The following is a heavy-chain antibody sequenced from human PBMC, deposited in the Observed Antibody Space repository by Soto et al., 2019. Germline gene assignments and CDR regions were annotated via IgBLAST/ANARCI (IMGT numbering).Heavy chain of an antibody. CDR2: ISAYNGNT. Sequence: GASVKVSCKASGYTFTSYGISWVRQAPGQGLEWMGWISAYNGNTNYAQKLQGRVTMTTDTSTSAAYMELRSLRSDDTAVYYCARVPFEEWLVRWFDPWGQGTLVTVSS. J-gene: IGHJ5*02. CDR3: ARVPFEEWLVRWFDP. V-gene: IGHV1-18*01. CDR1: GYTFTSYG. D-gene: IGHD6-19*01.